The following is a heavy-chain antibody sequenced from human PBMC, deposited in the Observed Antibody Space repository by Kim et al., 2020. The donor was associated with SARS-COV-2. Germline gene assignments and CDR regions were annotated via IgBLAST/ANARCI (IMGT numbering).Heavy chain of an antibody. CDR2: IGPGGDNT. CDR1: GFTFSNYG. Sequence: GGSLRLSCAASGFTFSNYGMNWVRQAPGKGLEWVSVIGPGGDNTYFADSVKGRFTVSRDNSKNKLYLQMNSLTAGDTAVYYCAKGRRYFDWLSPFDYWGPGTLVTVSS. CDR3: AKGRRYFDWLSPFDY. D-gene: IGHD3-9*01. J-gene: IGHJ4*02. V-gene: IGHV3-23*01.